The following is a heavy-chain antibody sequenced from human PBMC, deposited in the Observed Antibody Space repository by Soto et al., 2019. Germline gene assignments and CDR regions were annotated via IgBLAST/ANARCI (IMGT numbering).Heavy chain of an antibody. CDR2: ISYDGSNK. V-gene: IGHV3-30*18. J-gene: IGHJ4*02. CDR3: AKDLDYGYYVFFCLDY. Sequence: QVPLVESGGGVVQPGRSLRLSCAASGFTFSSYGMHWVRQAPGKGLEWVAVISYDGSNKYYADSVKGRFTISRDNSKNTLYLQMNSLRAEDTAVYYCAKDLDYGYYVFFCLDYWGQGTLVTVSS. D-gene: IGHD4-17*01. CDR1: GFTFSSYG.